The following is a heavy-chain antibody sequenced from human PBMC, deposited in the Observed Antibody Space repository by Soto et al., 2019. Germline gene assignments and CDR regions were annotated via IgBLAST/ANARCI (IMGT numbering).Heavy chain of an antibody. CDR2: IYYSGST. Sequence: SETLSLTCTVSGGSISSGGYYWSWIRQHPGKGLEWIGYIYYSGSTYYNPSLKSRVTISVDTSKNQFSLKLSSVTAADTAVYYCARAPDPNVYYYYMDVWGKGTTVTVS. V-gene: IGHV4-31*03. CDR1: GGSISSGGYY. CDR3: ARAPDPNVYYYYMDV. J-gene: IGHJ6*03.